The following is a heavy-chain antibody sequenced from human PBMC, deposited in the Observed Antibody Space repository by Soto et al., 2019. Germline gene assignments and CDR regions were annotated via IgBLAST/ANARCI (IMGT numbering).Heavy chain of an antibody. Sequence: SETLSLTCTVSGGSISSYYWSWIRQPPGKGLEWIGYIYYSGSTNYNPSLKSRVTISVDTSKNQFSLKLSSVTAADTAVYYCARQVGVVSSGEMDVWGKGTTVTVSS. CDR2: IYYSGST. CDR3: ARQVGVVSSGEMDV. J-gene: IGHJ6*04. V-gene: IGHV4-59*08. CDR1: GGSISSYY. D-gene: IGHD3-3*01.